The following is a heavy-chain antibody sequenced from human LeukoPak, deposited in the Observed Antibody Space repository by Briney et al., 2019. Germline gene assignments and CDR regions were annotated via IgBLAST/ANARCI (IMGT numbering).Heavy chain of an antibody. D-gene: IGHD2-15*01. J-gene: IGHJ4*02. V-gene: IGHV4-34*01. CDR2: INHSGST. CDR1: GGSFSGHY. Sequence: SETLSLTCAVYGGSFSGHYWSWIRQPPGKGLEWIGEINHSGSTNYNPSFKSRVTISVDTSKNQFSLKLSSVTAADTAVYYCARGQPPDCSGGSCYGHDYWGQGTLVTVSS. CDR3: ARGQPPDCSGGSCYGHDY.